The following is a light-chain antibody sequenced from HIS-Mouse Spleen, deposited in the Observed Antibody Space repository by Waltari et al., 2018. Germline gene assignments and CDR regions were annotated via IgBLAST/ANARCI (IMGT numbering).Light chain of an antibody. CDR1: ALPKQY. J-gene: IGLJ2*01. V-gene: IGLV3-10*01. Sequence: SYELTQPPSVSVSPGQTARITCSGDALPKQYSYLYQQKSGQAPVLVIYEDSKRPPGIPERFSGSSSGTMATLTISGAQVEDEADYYCYSTDSSGNHVVFGGGTKLTVL. CDR2: EDS. CDR3: YSTDSSGNHVV.